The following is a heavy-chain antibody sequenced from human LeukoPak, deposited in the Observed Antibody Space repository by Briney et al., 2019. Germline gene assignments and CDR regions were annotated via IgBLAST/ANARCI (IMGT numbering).Heavy chain of an antibody. CDR3: ARQEYYYDRDY. CDR2: INHSGST. V-gene: IGHV4-34*01. Sequence: PSETLSLTCAVYGGSFSGYYWSWIRQPPGEGPEWIGEINHSGSTNYNPSLKSRVTVSVDTSKNQFSLKLSSVTAADTAVYYCARQEYYYDRDYWGQGTLVTVSS. CDR1: GGSFSGYY. D-gene: IGHD3-22*01. J-gene: IGHJ4*02.